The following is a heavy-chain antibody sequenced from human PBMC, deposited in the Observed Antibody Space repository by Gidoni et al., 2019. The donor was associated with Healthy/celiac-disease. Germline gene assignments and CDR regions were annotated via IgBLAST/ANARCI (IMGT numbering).Heavy chain of an antibody. Sequence: QVQLVQSGAEVKKPGASVKGSCKASGYPFTSDYMHWVRQAPRPGLEWMGISNLSDGSTSYAQKFQGRVTRTRERSTSTVNRELSSMRSEHTAVYYCARVTIFGVVITDPQFDYWGQGTLVTVSS. V-gene: IGHV1-46*01. D-gene: IGHD3-3*01. CDR3: ARVTIFGVVITDPQFDY. J-gene: IGHJ4*02. CDR1: GYPFTSDY. CDR2: SNLSDGST.